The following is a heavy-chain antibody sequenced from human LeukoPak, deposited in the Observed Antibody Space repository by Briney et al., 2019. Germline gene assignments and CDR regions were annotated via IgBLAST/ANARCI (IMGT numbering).Heavy chain of an antibody. Sequence: ASVKVSCKASGYTFTTYDINWVRQATGQGLEWMGWMNPNSGNTGYAQRFQGRVTMTRDTSISTAYMELNSLTSEDTAVYYCAKNVRDTGTFDYWGQGTLVTVSS. CDR3: AKNVRDTGTFDY. CDR2: MNPNSGNT. J-gene: IGHJ4*02. D-gene: IGHD5-18*01. CDR1: GYTFTTYD. V-gene: IGHV1-8*01.